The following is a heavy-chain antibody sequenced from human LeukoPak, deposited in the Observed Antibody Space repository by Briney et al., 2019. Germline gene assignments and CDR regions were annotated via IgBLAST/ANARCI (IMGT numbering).Heavy chain of an antibody. D-gene: IGHD5-12*01. CDR2: IWYDGSNK. Sequence: PGGSLRLSCAPSGFTFSTYGMHWVRQAPGKGLEWVAVIWYDGSNKYYADSVKGRFTISRDNSKNTLYLQMNSLRAEDTAVYYCARDSLAWGYDLFDAFDIWGQGTMVTVSS. J-gene: IGHJ3*02. CDR3: ARDSLAWGYDLFDAFDI. V-gene: IGHV3-33*08. CDR1: GFTFSTYG.